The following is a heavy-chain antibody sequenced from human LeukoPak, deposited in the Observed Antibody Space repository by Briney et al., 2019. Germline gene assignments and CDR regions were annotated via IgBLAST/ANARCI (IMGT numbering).Heavy chain of an antibody. CDR3: AELGITMIGGV. J-gene: IGHJ6*04. V-gene: IGHV3-23*01. CDR1: GFTFSSYG. Sequence: GGSLRLSCAASGFTFSSYGMSWVRQAPGMGLEWVSAIVPSGSSTFYTDSVKGRFTISRDSSKNSLYLQMNSLRAEDTAVYYCAELGITMIGGVWGKGTTVTISS. CDR2: IVPSGSST. D-gene: IGHD3-10*02.